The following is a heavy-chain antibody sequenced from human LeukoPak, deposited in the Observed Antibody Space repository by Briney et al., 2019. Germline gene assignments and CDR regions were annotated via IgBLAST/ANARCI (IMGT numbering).Heavy chain of an antibody. CDR1: GGSISSYY. J-gene: IGHJ4*02. Sequence: SETLSLTCTVSGGSISSYYWSWIRQPQGKGLEWIGYIYYSGSTNYNPSLKSRVTISVDTSKNQFSLKLSSVTAADTAVYYCARAPEQWLVDYWGQGTLVTVSS. V-gene: IGHV4-59*01. CDR3: ARAPEQWLVDY. D-gene: IGHD6-19*01. CDR2: IYYSGST.